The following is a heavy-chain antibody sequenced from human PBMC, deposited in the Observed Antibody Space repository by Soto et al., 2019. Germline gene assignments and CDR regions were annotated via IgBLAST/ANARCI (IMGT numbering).Heavy chain of an antibody. J-gene: IGHJ4*02. Sequence: GASVKVSCKASGGTFSSYAISWLRQAPGQGLEWMGGIIPIFGTANYAQKFQGRVTITADKSTSTAYMELSSLRSEDTAVYYCARIEITFGGVIGTFDYWGQGTLVTVSS. CDR3: ARIEITFGGVIGTFDY. D-gene: IGHD3-16*02. V-gene: IGHV1-69*06. CDR1: GGTFSSYA. CDR2: IIPIFGTA.